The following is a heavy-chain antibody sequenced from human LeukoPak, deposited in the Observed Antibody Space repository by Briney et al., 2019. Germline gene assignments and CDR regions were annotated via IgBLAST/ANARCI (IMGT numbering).Heavy chain of an antibody. CDR2: ISAYNGIT. CDR1: GYTFINYG. Sequence: ASVKVSCKASGYTFINYGISWVRQAPGQGLEWMGWISAYNGITNYAQKLQGRVTMTTDTSTKIAYMELRSLRSDDTALYYCARDQNYYDSSGPDYWGQGTLVTVSS. CDR3: ARDQNYYDSSGPDY. J-gene: IGHJ4*02. V-gene: IGHV1-18*01. D-gene: IGHD3-22*01.